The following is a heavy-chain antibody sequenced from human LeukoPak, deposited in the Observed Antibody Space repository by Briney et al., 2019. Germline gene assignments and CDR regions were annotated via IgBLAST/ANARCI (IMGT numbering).Heavy chain of an antibody. CDR1: GFTFSSYW. CDR2: IKQDGSEK. Sequence: GGSLRLSCATAGFTFSSYWMSWVRQAPGKGLKWVANIKQDGSEKYYVDSVKGLFTISRDNAKNSLYLQMKSLRAEDTAVYYCVRESFYFYGMDVWGQGTTVTVSS. J-gene: IGHJ6*02. V-gene: IGHV3-7*01. CDR3: VRESFYFYGMDV.